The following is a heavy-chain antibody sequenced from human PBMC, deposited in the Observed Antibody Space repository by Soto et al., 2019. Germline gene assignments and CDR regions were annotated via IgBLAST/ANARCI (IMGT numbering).Heavy chain of an antibody. J-gene: IGHJ4*02. D-gene: IGHD1-26*01. Sequence: QVQLVQSGAEVKKPGSSVKVSCKASGGTFSSYSINWVRQAPGQGLEWMGEIIPIFGTANYAQKFQGRVTITADESTSTAYMELSSLRSDGTAVYYCARDGGRHSGGIDYWGQGTLVTVSS. CDR3: ARDGGRHSGGIDY. CDR2: IIPIFGTA. V-gene: IGHV1-69*01. CDR1: GGTFSSYS.